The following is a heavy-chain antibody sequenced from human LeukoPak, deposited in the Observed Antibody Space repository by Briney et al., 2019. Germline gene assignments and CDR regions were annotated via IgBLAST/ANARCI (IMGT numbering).Heavy chain of an antibody. CDR1: GIIFSTYV. CDR3: AKVSGRILIWPQPFGDGMDV. CDR2: ISGSGGDS. V-gene: IGHV3-23*01. D-gene: IGHD3-10*01. Sequence: GGSLRLSCAASGIIFSTYVMAWVRQAPGKGLECVSAISGSGGDSYYAASVKGRFTISRDNSKNTLYLQMNSLRVEDTAVYYCAKVSGRILIWPQPFGDGMDVWGQGTTVTVSS. J-gene: IGHJ6*02.